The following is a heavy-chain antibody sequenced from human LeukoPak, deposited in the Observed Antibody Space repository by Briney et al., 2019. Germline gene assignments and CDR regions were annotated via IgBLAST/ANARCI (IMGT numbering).Heavy chain of an antibody. D-gene: IGHD4-17*01. CDR1: GYTFNAHD. CDR3: ARAYGDHTRWSLNL. CDR2: MNPNNGHT. Sequence: ASVKVSCKASGYTFNAHDINWVRQATGQGLEWMGWMNPNNGHTGYAQKFQGRVTITRDISISTAYMELSSLRSEDTAVYYCARAYGDHTRWSLNLWGRGTLVTVSS. J-gene: IGHJ2*01. V-gene: IGHV1-8*03.